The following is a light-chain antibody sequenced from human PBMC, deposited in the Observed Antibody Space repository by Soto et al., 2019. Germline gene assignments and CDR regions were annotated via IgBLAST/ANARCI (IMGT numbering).Light chain of an antibody. V-gene: IGKV3-20*01. CDR3: QQYFASSWT. CDR2: ATS. CDR1: QSIDNRY. J-gene: IGKJ1*01. Sequence: EIVLTQSPGTLSSSPRERATLSCRASQSIDNRYVAWYQHKPGQAPRLLIYATSIRATGIPDRFGGSGSGTDFTLTINRLEPEDFAVYYCQQYFASSWTFGQGTKVDIK.